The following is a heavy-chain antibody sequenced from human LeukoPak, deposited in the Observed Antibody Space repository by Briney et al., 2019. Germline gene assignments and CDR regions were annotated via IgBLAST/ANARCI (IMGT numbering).Heavy chain of an antibody. Sequence: GGSLRLSCAASGFTFSTYAMSWVRQAPGKGLEWVSAISANGGSTFYADSVKGRFTVSRDSSKDTLYLQMNSLRAEDTALYYCAKDMPDPYYYDSSGYLDYWGQGTLVTVSS. V-gene: IGHV3-23*01. CDR2: ISANGGST. D-gene: IGHD3-22*01. CDR1: GFTFSTYA. CDR3: AKDMPDPYYYDSSGYLDY. J-gene: IGHJ4*02.